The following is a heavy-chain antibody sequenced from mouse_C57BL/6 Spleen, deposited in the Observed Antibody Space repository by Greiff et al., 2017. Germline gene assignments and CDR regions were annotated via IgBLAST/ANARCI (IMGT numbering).Heavy chain of an antibody. CDR1: GYTFTSYW. CDR2: IYPGNSDT. CDR3: TRDSYDHDGGAMDY. D-gene: IGHD2-4*01. J-gene: IGHJ4*01. Sequence: EVQLQQSGTVLARPGASVKMSCKTSGYTFTSYWMHWVKQRPGQGLEWIGAIYPGNSDTSYNQKFKGKAKLTAVTSASTAYMELSSLTNEDSAVYYCTRDSYDHDGGAMDYWGQGTSVTVSS. V-gene: IGHV1-5*01.